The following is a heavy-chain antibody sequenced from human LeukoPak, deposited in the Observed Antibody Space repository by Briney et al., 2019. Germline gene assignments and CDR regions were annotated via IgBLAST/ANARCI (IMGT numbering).Heavy chain of an antibody. J-gene: IGHJ5*02. CDR1: GFTFSDYY. CDR2: IRYDGSNK. CDR3: AREKFYGSGSYTNWFDP. Sequence: GGSLRLSCAASGFTFSDYYMNWIRQAPGKGLEWVAFIRYDGSNKYYADSVKGRFTISRDNSKNTLYLQMNSLRAEDTAVYYCAREKFYGSGSYTNWFDPWGQGTLVAVSS. D-gene: IGHD3-10*01. V-gene: IGHV3-30*02.